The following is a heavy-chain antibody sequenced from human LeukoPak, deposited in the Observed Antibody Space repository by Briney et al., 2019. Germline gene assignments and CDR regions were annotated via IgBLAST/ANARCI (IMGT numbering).Heavy chain of an antibody. D-gene: IGHD2-21*01. J-gene: IGHJ5*02. V-gene: IGHV4-31*03. CDR1: GGSITSDGYY. Sequence: PSETLSLTCTVSGGSITSDGYYWSWIRQHPGKGLEWIGYIYYSGNTYYNPSLQSRVTISMDTSKNLFSLRLSSVTAADTAVYYCATIQGPNDHEKGADFDPWGQGTLVTVSS. CDR2: IYYSGNT. CDR3: ATIQGPNDHEKGADFDP.